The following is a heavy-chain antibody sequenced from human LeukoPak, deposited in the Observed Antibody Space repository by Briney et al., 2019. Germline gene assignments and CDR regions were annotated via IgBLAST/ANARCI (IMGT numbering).Heavy chain of an antibody. D-gene: IGHD5-18*01. CDR2: IYTSGST. V-gene: IGHV4-4*07. CDR1: GGSISSYY. CDR3: ARVSIDTAFDY. J-gene: IGHJ4*02. Sequence: SETLSLTCTVSGGSISSYYWNWIRQSAGKGLEWIGRIYTSGSTNYNPSLKSRVTISVDTSKNQFSLKLSSVTAADTAVYYCARVSIDTAFDYWGQGTLVTVSS.